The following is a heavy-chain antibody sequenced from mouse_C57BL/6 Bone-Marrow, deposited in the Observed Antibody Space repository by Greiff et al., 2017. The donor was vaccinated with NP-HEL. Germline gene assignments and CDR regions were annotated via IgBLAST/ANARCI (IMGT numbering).Heavy chain of an antibody. CDR1: GYTFTSYW. Sequence: QVQLQQPGAELVRPGTSVKLSCKASGYTFTSYWMHWVKQRPGQGLEWIGVIDPSDSYTNYNQKFKGKATLTVDTSSSTAYMQLSSLTSEDSAVYYCARCPVVSTDWFAYWGQGTLVTVSA. D-gene: IGHD1-1*01. CDR3: ARCPVVSTDWFAY. J-gene: IGHJ3*01. V-gene: IGHV1-59*01. CDR2: IDPSDSYT.